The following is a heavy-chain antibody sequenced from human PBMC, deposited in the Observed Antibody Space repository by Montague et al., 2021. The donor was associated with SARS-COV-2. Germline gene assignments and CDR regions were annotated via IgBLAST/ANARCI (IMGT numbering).Heavy chain of an antibody. CDR2: IYTSGST. V-gene: IGHV4-4*07. Sequence: SETLSLTCTVSGGSISSYYWSWIRQPAGKGLEWIGRIYTSGSTNYNPSLKSRVTMSVDTSKNQFSLKLSSVTAADTAVYYCARHLVKTTFGVVITNQYNWFDPWGQGTLVTVSS. J-gene: IGHJ5*02. D-gene: IGHD3-3*01. CDR1: GGSISSYY. CDR3: ARHLVKTTFGVVITNQYNWFDP.